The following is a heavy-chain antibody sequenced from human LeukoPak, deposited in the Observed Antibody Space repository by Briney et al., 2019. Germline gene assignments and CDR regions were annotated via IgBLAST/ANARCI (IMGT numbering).Heavy chain of an antibody. Sequence: PGGSLRLSCAASGFTFSSYAMSWVRQAPGKGLEWVSAISGSGGSTYYADSVKGRFTISRDNSKNTLYLQMNSLRAEDTAVYYCAKGLAAAVAPALDYWGQGTLVTVSS. CDR1: GFTFSSYA. J-gene: IGHJ4*02. D-gene: IGHD6-13*01. CDR2: ISGSGGST. V-gene: IGHV3-23*01. CDR3: AKGLAAAVAPALDY.